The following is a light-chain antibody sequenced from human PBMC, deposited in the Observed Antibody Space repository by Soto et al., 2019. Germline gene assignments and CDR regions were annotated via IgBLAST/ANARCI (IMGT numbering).Light chain of an antibody. Sequence: DIQLTQSPSFLSASVGDRVTITCQASHDIITYLAWYQVKPGKAPKLLIYAASTLESGVPSRFSGSGSGTEFPLTVTSLQPEDSAPYYGQSLQSSPLTFGPGTRLEVK. CDR1: HDIITY. CDR3: QSLQSSPLT. CDR2: AAS. J-gene: IGKJ5*01. V-gene: IGKV1-9*01.